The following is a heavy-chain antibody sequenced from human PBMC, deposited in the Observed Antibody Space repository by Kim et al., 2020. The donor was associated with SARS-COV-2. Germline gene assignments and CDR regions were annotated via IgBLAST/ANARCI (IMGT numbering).Heavy chain of an antibody. Sequence: GGSLRLSCAASGFTFSSYAMSWVRQAPGKGLEWVSAISGSGGSTYYADSMKGRFTISRDNSKNTLYLQMNSLRAEDTAVYYCAKDPFYDFWSGYYFVYWGQGTLVTVSS. CDR2: ISGSGGST. CDR3: AKDPFYDFWSGYYFVY. J-gene: IGHJ4*02. CDR1: GFTFSSYA. D-gene: IGHD3-3*01. V-gene: IGHV3-23*01.